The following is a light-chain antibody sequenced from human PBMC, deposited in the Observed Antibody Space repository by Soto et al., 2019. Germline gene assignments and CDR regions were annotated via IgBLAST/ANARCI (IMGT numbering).Light chain of an antibody. CDR2: DAS. CDR1: QTISRY. Sequence: EIVLTQSPATLSLSPGERATLSCRASQTISRYLAWYQQKPGQTPRLLIYDASNRATGVPARFSGSGSETDFTLTISRLEPEDFAVYYCQQYGSSGTFGQGTKVDIK. CDR3: QQYGSSGT. J-gene: IGKJ1*01. V-gene: IGKV3-11*01.